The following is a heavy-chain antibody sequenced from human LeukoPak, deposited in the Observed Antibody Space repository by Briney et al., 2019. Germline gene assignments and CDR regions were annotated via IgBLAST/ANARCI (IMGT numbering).Heavy chain of an antibody. D-gene: IGHD6-13*01. CDR2: IYYSGST. V-gene: IGHV4-59*01. CDR1: GGSISSYY. Sequence: SETLSLTCTVSGGSISSYYWSWIRQPPGKGLEWIGYIYYSGSTNYNPSLKSRVTMSIDTSKNQFSLKLTSVTAADTAVYYCARDRSAAPADYWGQGTLVTVSS. J-gene: IGHJ4*02. CDR3: ARDRSAAPADY.